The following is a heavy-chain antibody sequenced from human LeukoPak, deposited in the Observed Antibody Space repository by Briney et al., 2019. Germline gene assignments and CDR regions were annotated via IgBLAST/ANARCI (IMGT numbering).Heavy chain of an antibody. J-gene: IGHJ4*02. Sequence: SQTLPLTCAISGDSVSSNSAAWTWIRQSPSRGLEWLGRTYYRSKFYNNYAVSLKSRITINPDTSKNQFSLHLTSVTPEDTAVYYCARGDGDRLDYWGQGTLVTVSS. CDR3: ARGDGDRLDY. V-gene: IGHV6-1*01. D-gene: IGHD5-24*01. CDR2: TYYRSKFYN. CDR1: GDSVSSNSAA.